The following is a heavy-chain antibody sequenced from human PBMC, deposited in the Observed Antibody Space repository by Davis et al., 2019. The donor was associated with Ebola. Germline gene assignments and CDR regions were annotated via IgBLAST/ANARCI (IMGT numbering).Heavy chain of an antibody. Sequence: PSETLSLTCTVSGGSISSSSYYWSWIRQPAGKGLEWIGRIYTSGSTNYNPSLKSRVTMSVDTSKNQFSLKLSSVTAADTAVYYCARDGDSGSYGGWFDPWGQGTLVTVSS. CDR3: ARDGDSGSYGGWFDP. V-gene: IGHV4-61*02. J-gene: IGHJ5*02. D-gene: IGHD1-26*01. CDR2: IYTSGST. CDR1: GGSISSSSYY.